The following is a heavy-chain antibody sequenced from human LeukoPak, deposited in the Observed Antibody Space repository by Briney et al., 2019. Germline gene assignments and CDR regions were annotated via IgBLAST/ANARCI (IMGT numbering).Heavy chain of an antibody. J-gene: IGHJ3*02. CDR1: GFVFSYHG. Sequence: GGSLRLSCAASGFVFSYHGMHWVRQAPGKGLEWVAAIWSDGTNTNYAGSVKGRFAISRDISKNTLYLQLNSLRAEDTAVYYCARDPARSFDIWGQGTMVTVSS. V-gene: IGHV3-33*01. CDR2: IWSDGTNT. D-gene: IGHD4-17*01. CDR3: ARDPARSFDI.